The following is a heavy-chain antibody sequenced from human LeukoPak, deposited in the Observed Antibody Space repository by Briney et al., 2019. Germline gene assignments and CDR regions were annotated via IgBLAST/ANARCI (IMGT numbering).Heavy chain of an antibody. V-gene: IGHV3-43D*03. J-gene: IGHJ4*02. D-gene: IGHD5-18*01. CDR2: ITWDGGST. Sequence: GGSLRLSCAASGFTFDDYAMHWVRQAPGKGLEWVSLITWDGGSTYYADSVKGRFIITRDNSKNSLYLQMNSLRAEDTALYYCAKGGTAMVMYYFDYWGQGTLVTVSS. CDR3: AKGGTAMVMYYFDY. CDR1: GFTFDDYA.